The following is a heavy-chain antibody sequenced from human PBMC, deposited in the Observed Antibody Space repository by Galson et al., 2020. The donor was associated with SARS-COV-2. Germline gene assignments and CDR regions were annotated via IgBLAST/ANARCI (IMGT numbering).Heavy chain of an antibody. CDR3: ASPNYDYVWWIESPQFYY. V-gene: IGHV3-30*01. Sequence: GGSLRLSCAASGFTFSSYAMHWVRQAPGKGLEWVAVISYDGSNKYYADSVKGRFTISRDNSKNTLYLQMNSLRAEDTAVYYCASPNYDYVWWIESPQFYYWGQGTLVTVSS. CDR2: ISYDGSNK. CDR1: GFTFSSYA. J-gene: IGHJ4*02. D-gene: IGHD3-16*01.